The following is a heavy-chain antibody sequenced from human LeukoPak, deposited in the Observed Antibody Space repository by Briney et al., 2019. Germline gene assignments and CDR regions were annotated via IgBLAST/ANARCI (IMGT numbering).Heavy chain of an antibody. V-gene: IGHV3-21*01. CDR2: ISSSSSYR. CDR1: GFTFSSYS. CDR3: AREGYSPRDGYNFNFDY. J-gene: IGHJ4*02. Sequence: GGSLRLSCATSGFTFSSYSMNWVRQAPGKGLEWVSSISSSSSYRYYADSVKGRFTISRDNAKNSLYLQMNSLRAEDTAVYYCAREGYSPRDGYNFNFDYWGQGTLVTVSS. D-gene: IGHD5-24*01.